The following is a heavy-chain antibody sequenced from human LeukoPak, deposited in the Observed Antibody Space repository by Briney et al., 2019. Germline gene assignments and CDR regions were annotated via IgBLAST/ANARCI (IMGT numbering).Heavy chain of an antibody. CDR3: ARIYSSGWYYFDY. D-gene: IGHD6-19*01. Sequence: TGGSLRLSCAASGFTFRSYTMGWVRQAPGKGLEWVSAISGSGGSTYYAGSVKGRFTISRDNSKNTLYLQMNSLRAEDTAVYYCARIYSSGWYYFDYWGQGTLVTVSS. V-gene: IGHV3-23*01. J-gene: IGHJ4*02. CDR1: GFTFRSYT. CDR2: ISGSGGST.